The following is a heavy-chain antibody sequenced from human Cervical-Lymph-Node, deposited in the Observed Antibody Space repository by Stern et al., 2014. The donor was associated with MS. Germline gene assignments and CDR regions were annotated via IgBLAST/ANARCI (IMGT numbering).Heavy chain of an antibody. Sequence: QVQLQESGPGLVKPSGTLSLTCAVSGGSLSTNDWWTWVRPPPGKGLEWIGEIYHGGNSNYKPSLQTRGPTLLDKSKSQFSLKMNSVTAADTAVYYCARRTRYSGTSINYYGMDVWCQGTTVTVSS. D-gene: IGHD1-26*01. CDR2: IYHGGNS. CDR1: GGSLSTNDW. CDR3: ARRTRYSGTSINYYGMDV. J-gene: IGHJ6*02. V-gene: IGHV4-4*02.